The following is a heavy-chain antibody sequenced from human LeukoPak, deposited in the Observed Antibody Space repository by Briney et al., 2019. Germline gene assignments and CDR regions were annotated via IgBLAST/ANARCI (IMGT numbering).Heavy chain of an antibody. CDR3: AKDRLLWFGELDY. V-gene: IGHV3-23*01. J-gene: IGHJ4*02. CDR1: GFTFSSYA. D-gene: IGHD3-10*01. CDR2: ISDSGGST. Sequence: PGGSLRLSCAASGFTFSSYAMSWVRQAPGKGLEWVSAISDSGGSTYYADSVKGRFTISRDNSKNTLYLQMNSLRAEDTAVYYCAKDRLLWFGELDYWGQGTLVTVSS.